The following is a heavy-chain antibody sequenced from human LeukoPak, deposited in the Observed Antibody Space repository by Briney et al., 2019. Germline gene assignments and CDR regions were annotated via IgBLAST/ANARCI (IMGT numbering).Heavy chain of an antibody. D-gene: IGHD5-12*01. CDR1: GDSISSGGNY. Sequence: PSETLSLTCTVSGDSISSGGNYWSWLRQHPGKGLEWIGYIYYSGSTYYNPSLKSRLTISVDTSKNQFTLKLSSVTAADTAVYYCARWGNSGYASGYFDYWGQGTLVTVSS. CDR2: IYYSGST. J-gene: IGHJ4*02. V-gene: IGHV4-31*03. CDR3: ARWGNSGYASGYFDY.